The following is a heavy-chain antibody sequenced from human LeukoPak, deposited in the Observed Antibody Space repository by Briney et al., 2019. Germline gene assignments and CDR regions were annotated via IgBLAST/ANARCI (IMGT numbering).Heavy chain of an antibody. Sequence: GLEWMGRINPNSGGTNYAQKFQGRVTMTRDTSISTAYMELSRLRSDDTAVYYCAAVAGKGDYWGQGTLVTVSS. V-gene: IGHV1-2*06. CDR3: AAVAGKGDY. J-gene: IGHJ4*02. D-gene: IGHD6-19*01. CDR2: INPNSGGT.